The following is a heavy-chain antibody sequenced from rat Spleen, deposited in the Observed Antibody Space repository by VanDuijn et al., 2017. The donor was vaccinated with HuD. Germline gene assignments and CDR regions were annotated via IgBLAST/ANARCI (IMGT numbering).Heavy chain of an antibody. J-gene: IGHJ2*01. CDR3: ARQRTLYYFDY. V-gene: IGHV5-29*01. D-gene: IGHD3-1*01. Sequence: EVQLVKSGGGLVQPGRSLKLSCVASGFSFTNYGMAWVRQAPTKGLEWVATISNDGSSTYYRDSVKGRFIISRDNAKNSLYLQMDSLRSEDTATYYCARQRTLYYFDYWGQGVMVPVSS. CDR1: GFSFTNYG. CDR2: ISNDGSST.